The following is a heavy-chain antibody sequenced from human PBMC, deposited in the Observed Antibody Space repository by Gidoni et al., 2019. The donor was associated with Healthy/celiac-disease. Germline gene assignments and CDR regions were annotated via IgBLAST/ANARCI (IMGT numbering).Heavy chain of an antibody. CDR1: GGSFSGYY. CDR2: INHSGSN. Sequence: QVQLQQWGAGLLKPSETMSLTCAVYGGSFSGYYWSWIRTPPGKGLEWIGEINHSGSNNYNPALKSRVTISVDTSKNQFSLKLSAVTAAETAVYYCARTPGVPADSGEGMDVWGQGTTVTVSS. D-gene: IGHD2-2*01. V-gene: IGHV4-34*01. CDR3: ARTPGVPADSGEGMDV. J-gene: IGHJ6*02.